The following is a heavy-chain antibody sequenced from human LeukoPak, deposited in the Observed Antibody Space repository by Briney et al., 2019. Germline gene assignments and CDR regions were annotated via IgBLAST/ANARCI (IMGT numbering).Heavy chain of an antibody. Sequence: NTSETLSLTCTVSGGSISSYYWSWIRQPAGKGLEWIGRIYTSGSTNYNPPLKSRVTMSVDTSKNQFSLKLSSVTAADTAVYYCARSRPHSSSWYGYYYYMDVWGKGTTVTVSS. CDR1: GGSISSYY. J-gene: IGHJ6*03. V-gene: IGHV4-4*07. CDR3: ARSRPHSSSWYGYYYYMDV. D-gene: IGHD6-13*01. CDR2: IYTSGST.